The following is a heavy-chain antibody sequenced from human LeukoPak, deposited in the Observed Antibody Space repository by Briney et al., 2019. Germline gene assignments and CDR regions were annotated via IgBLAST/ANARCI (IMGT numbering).Heavy chain of an antibody. CDR1: GFTFDDYA. V-gene: IGHV3-9*01. D-gene: IGHD3-3*01. Sequence: GGSLRLSCAASGFTFDDYAMHWVRQAPGKGLEWVSGISWNSGSIGYADSVKGRFTISRDNAKNSLYLQMNSLRAEDTALYYCAKDLRGYDFWSGSGMDVWGQGTTVTVSS. CDR3: AKDLRGYDFWSGSGMDV. CDR2: ISWNSGSI. J-gene: IGHJ6*02.